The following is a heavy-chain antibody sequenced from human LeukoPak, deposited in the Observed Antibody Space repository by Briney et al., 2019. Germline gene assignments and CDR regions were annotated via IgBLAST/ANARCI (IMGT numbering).Heavy chain of an antibody. J-gene: IGHJ5*02. CDR2: IYYSGST. Sequence: LETLSLTCTVSGGSISSYYWNWIRQPPGKGLEWIGYIYYSGSTNYNPSLKSRVTISVDTSKNQFSLKLSSVTAADTAVYYCARMLSYDILTGYSEGGWFDPWGQGTLVTVSS. CDR3: ARMLSYDILTGYSEGGWFDP. D-gene: IGHD3-9*01. CDR1: GGSISSYY. V-gene: IGHV4-59*01.